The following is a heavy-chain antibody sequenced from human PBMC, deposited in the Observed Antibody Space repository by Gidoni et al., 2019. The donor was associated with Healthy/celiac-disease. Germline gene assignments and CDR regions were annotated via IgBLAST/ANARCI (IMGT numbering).Heavy chain of an antibody. CDR1: GFTFRSYG. CDR2: IWYDGSNK. Sequence: QVQLVESGGGVVQPGRSLRLSCAASGFTFRSYGMHWVRQAPGKGLEWVAVIWYDGSNKYYADSVKGRFTISRDNSKNTLYLQMNSLRAEDTAVYYCARGSGSSSWSYYYYYGMDVWGQGTTVTVSS. J-gene: IGHJ6*02. V-gene: IGHV3-33*01. CDR3: ARGSGSSSWSYYYYYGMDV. D-gene: IGHD6-13*01.